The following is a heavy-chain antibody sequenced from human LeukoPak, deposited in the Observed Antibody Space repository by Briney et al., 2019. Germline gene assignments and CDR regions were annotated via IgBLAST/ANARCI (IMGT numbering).Heavy chain of an antibody. V-gene: IGHV4-59*08. Sequence: SETLSLTCTVSGGSISSYYWSWIRQPPGKGLEWIGYIYYSGSTNYNPSLKSRVTISVDTSKNQFSLKLSSVTAADTAVYYCARGGIQLWSNNWVDPWGQGILVTVSS. J-gene: IGHJ5*02. CDR3: ARGGIQLWSNNWVDP. CDR1: GGSISSYY. CDR2: IYYSGST. D-gene: IGHD5-18*01.